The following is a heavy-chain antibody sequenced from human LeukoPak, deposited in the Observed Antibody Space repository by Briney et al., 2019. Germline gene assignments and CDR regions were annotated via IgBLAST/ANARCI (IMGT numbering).Heavy chain of an antibody. J-gene: IGHJ4*02. CDR1: GFTFSSYS. D-gene: IGHD6-13*01. V-gene: IGHV3-21*01. CDR3: ARLMAAAGFDY. Sequence: GGSLRLFCAASGFTFSSYSMNWVRQAPGKGLEWVSSISSSSSYIYYADSVKGRFTISRDNDKNSLYLQMNSLRAEGTAVYYCARLMAAAGFDYWGQGTLVTVSS. CDR2: ISSSSSYI.